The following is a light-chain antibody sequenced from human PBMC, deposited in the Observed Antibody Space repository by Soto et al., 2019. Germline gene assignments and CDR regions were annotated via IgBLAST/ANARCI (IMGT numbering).Light chain of an antibody. J-gene: IGKJ2*01. V-gene: IGKV3-11*01. CDR1: QSVSSY. CDR3: QQYNNWPMYT. Sequence: EIVLTQSPATLSLSPGERATLSCRASQSVSSYLAWYQQKPGQAPRLLIYDASNRATGIPARFSGSGSGTDFTLTISSLQSEDFAVYYCQQYNNWPMYTFGQGTKVDIK. CDR2: DAS.